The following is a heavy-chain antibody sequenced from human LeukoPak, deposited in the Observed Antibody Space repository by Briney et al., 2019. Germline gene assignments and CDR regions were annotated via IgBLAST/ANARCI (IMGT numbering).Heavy chain of an antibody. D-gene: IGHD3-16*01. CDR3: ARALVEPYYMDV. Sequence: SETLSLTCTVSGGSISSYYWGWIRQPPGKGLEWFGYIYYSGSTNYNPSLKSRVTISVDTSKNQFSLKLSSVTAADTAVYYCARALVEPYYMDVWGKGTTVTVSS. J-gene: IGHJ6*03. CDR2: IYYSGST. CDR1: GGSISSYY. V-gene: IGHV4-59*01.